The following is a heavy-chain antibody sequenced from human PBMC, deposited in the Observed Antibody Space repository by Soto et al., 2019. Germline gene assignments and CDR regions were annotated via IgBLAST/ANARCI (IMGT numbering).Heavy chain of an antibody. CDR3: AADVGGYIYGLAKY. Sequence: ASVKVSCKASGYTFTSYAMHWVRQAPGQRLEWMGWINAGSGNTKYSQKFQGRVIITRDASASTAYMELSSLRSEDTAVYYCAADVGGYIYGLAKYWGHGTLVTVSS. V-gene: IGHV1-3*01. J-gene: IGHJ4*01. D-gene: IGHD5-18*01. CDR2: INAGSGNT. CDR1: GYTFTSYA.